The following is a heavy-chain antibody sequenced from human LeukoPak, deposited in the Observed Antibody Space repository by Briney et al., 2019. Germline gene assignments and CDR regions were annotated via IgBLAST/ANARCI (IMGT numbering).Heavy chain of an antibody. D-gene: IGHD6-6*01. Sequence: SETLSLTCTVSGGSISSYYWTWIRQPPGKGLEWIGYIYYSGRTNYNPSLKRRVTISVDTSKNQFSLRLTSVTAADTAVYYCAKGSIAARPLYYFDFWGQGTLVTVSS. CDR3: AKGSIAARPLYYFDF. CDR1: GGSISSYY. V-gene: IGHV4-59*01. J-gene: IGHJ4*02. CDR2: IYYSGRT.